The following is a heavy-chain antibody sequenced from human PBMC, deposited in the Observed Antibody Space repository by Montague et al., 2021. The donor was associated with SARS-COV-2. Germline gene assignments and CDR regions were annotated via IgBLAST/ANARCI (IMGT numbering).Heavy chain of an antibody. CDR2: IYYTGSR. Sequence: SETLSLTCTVSGASIRSSDHYWGWIRQPPGKGLEWIGSIYYTGSRYYTPSLTSRLTISVDTSRYHFSLALTSVTAADTAIYYCARAGGFDNSGYVGRLRTYYFDYWGQGLLVTVSS. J-gene: IGHJ4*02. V-gene: IGHV4-39*07. D-gene: IGHD3-22*01. CDR1: GASIRSSDHY. CDR3: ARAGGFDNSGYVGRLRTYYFDY.